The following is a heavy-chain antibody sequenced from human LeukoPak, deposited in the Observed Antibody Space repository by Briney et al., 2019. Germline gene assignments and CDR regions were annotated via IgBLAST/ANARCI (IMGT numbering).Heavy chain of an antibody. CDR1: GGSITTYY. Sequence: SETLSLTCTVSGGSITTYYWGWIRQPPGKGLEWIGYFYYSGSTTYNPSLESRVTISEDTSKNQFSLKVSSVTAADTAVYYCARVMQGTTIDSWGQGTLVTVSS. J-gene: IGHJ4*02. CDR3: ARVMQGTTIDS. V-gene: IGHV4-59*01. D-gene: IGHD5-24*01. CDR2: FYYSGST.